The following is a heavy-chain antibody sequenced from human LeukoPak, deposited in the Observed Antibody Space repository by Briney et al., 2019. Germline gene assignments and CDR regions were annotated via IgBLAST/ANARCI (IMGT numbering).Heavy chain of an antibody. Sequence: GRSLRLSCAASGFTFSNAWMSWVRQAPGRGLEWVGRIKDKTDGGTTDYAAPVKGRFTISRDDSKNTLYLQMNSLKTEDTAVYYCTTGFEGAGTKWGQGTLVTVSS. J-gene: IGHJ4*02. CDR2: IKDKTDGGTT. CDR3: TTGFEGAGTK. D-gene: IGHD6-19*01. CDR1: GFTFSNAW. V-gene: IGHV3-15*01.